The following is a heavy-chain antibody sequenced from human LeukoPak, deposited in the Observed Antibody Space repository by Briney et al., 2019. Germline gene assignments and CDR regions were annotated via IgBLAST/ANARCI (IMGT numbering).Heavy chain of an antibody. J-gene: IGHJ4*02. CDR2: INPSGGGT. V-gene: IGHV1-46*01. CDR3: AREGYSGSFTLPNDY. CDR1: GYSFTSYD. Sequence: GASVKVSCKASGYSFTSYDMHWVRQAPGQGLEWMGIINPSGGGTTYAQKFQGRLTMTRDTSTSTVHMELSSLRSEDTGIYYCAREGYSGSFTLPNDYWGQGTLVTVSS. D-gene: IGHD1-26*01.